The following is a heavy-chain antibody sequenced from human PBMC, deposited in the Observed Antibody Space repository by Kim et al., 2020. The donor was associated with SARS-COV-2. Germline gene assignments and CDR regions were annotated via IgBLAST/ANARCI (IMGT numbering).Heavy chain of an antibody. Sequence: GGSLRLSCSASGFTFSTYAMYWVRQAPGKGLEYVSAISINGGGTYYADSVKGRFTISRDNSKNTLYLQMSSLRAEDTAVYYCVKGLSNITARPPDHWGQGSLVTVSS. J-gene: IGHJ4*02. D-gene: IGHD6-6*01. CDR1: GFTFSTYA. CDR2: ISINGGGT. V-gene: IGHV3-64D*09. CDR3: VKGLSNITARPPDH.